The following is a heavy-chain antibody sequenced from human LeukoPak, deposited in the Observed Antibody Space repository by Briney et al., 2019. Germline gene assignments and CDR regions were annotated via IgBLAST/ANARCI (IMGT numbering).Heavy chain of an antibody. J-gene: IGHJ4*02. CDR2: IWYDGSNK. CDR1: GFTFNNYG. Sequence: PGGSLRLSCAASGFTFNNYGMHWVRQAPGKGLEWVAVIWYDGSNKYLADSVKGRFTISRDNSKNTLYLQMNSLRAEDTAIYYCARDYIVTTMKGFDCWGQGTLVTASS. CDR3: ARDYIVTTMKGFDC. D-gene: IGHD5-12*01. V-gene: IGHV3-33*01.